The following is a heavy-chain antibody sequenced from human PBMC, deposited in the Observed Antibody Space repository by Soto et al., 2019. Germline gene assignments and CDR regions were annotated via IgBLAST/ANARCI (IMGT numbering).Heavy chain of an antibody. CDR2: IKSKTDGGTT. D-gene: IGHD3-22*01. V-gene: IGHV3-15*07. J-gene: IGHJ4*02. CDR1: GFTFSNAW. Sequence: PGGSQRLSCAASGFTFSNAWITWVRPAPGKWLEWVGRIKSKTDGGTTDYAAPVKGRFTISRDDSKNTLYLQMNSLKTEDTAVYYCTTDPVTMIVVVPSSGWGQGTLVTVSS. CDR3: TTDPVTMIVVVPSSG.